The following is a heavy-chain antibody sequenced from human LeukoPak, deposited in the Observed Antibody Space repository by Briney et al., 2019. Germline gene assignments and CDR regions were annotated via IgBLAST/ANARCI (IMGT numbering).Heavy chain of an antibody. CDR1: GGSISSYY. CDR3: ARDCTNTYCYSYYFDY. D-gene: IGHD2-15*01. J-gene: IGHJ4*02. Sequence: PSETLSLTCTVSGGSISSYYWGWIRQPAGKGLEWIGRIYTSGSTNYNPSLKSRVSISVDKSRNQFSLKLGSVTAADTAVYYCARDCTNTYCYSYYFDYWGEGTLVTVSS. V-gene: IGHV4-4*07. CDR2: IYTSGST.